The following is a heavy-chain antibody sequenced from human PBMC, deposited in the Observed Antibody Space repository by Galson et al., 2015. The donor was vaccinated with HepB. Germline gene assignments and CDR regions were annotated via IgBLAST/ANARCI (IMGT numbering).Heavy chain of an antibody. CDR1: GYTFTGYY. CDR2: INPNSGGT. V-gene: IGHV1-2*02. J-gene: IGHJ4*02. Sequence: SVKVSCKASGYTFTGYYMHWVRQAPGQGLEWMGWINPNSGGTNYAQKFQGRVTMTRDTSISTAYMELSRLRSDDTAVYYCASRGYCSSTSCNVVDYWGQGTLVTVSS. CDR3: ASRGYCSSTSCNVVDY. D-gene: IGHD2-2*01.